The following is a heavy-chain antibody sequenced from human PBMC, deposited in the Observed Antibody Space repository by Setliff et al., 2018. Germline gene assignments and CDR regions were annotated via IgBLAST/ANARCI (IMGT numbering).Heavy chain of an antibody. J-gene: IGHJ4*02. CDR1: GYTFTSYG. V-gene: IGHV1-18*01. CDR3: VRAKFYYDGSGYYFDY. Sequence: ASVKVSCKASGYTFTSYGVSWVRQAPGQGLEWMGWISAYNGNINYAQKFQGRVTMTTDTYTSTANMELRSLRSDDTAVYYCVRAKFYYDGSGYYFDYWGQGTLVTVSS. D-gene: IGHD3-22*01. CDR2: ISAYNGNI.